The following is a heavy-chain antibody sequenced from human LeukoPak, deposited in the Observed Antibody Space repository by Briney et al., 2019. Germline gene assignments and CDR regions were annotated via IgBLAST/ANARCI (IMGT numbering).Heavy chain of an antibody. V-gene: IGHV3-43*02. CDR1: GFTFDDYA. CDR2: ISGDGGST. Sequence: GGSLRLSCAASGFTFDDYAMHWVRQAPGKGLEWVSLISGDGGSTSHADSVKGRFTISKDNSKNSLYLQMNSLRTEDTALYYCAKALPIYDFFGYWGQGTLVTVSS. D-gene: IGHD3-3*01. CDR3: AKALPIYDFFGY. J-gene: IGHJ4*02.